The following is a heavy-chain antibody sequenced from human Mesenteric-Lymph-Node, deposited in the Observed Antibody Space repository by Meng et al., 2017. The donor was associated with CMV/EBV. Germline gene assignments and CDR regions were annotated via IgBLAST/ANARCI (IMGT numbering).Heavy chain of an antibody. CDR3: ARGPPLYDFWSGYYLY. CDR2: INSDGSST. V-gene: IGHV3-74*01. Sequence: GGSLRLSCAASGFTFSSYWMHWVRQAPGKGLVWVSRINSDGSSTSYADSVKGRFTISRDNAKNTLYLQMNSLRAEDTAVYYCARGPPLYDFWSGYYLYWGQGTLVTVSS. J-gene: IGHJ4*02. D-gene: IGHD3-3*01. CDR1: GFTFSSYW.